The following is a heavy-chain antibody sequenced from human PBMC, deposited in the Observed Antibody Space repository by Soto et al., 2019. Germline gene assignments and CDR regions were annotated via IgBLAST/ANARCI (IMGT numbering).Heavy chain of an antibody. V-gene: IGHV3-23*01. CDR2: IDGSGGIT. D-gene: IGHD3-10*01. CDR1: GFTFGTTD. CDR3: VKNSGWFKT. J-gene: IGHJ5*02. Sequence: QLLQSGGGLVQPGGSLTLSCAASGFTFGTTDMSWVRQAPGEGLEWVSTIDGSGGITYYADSVKGRFTISRDNSRNTVYLQMNSLRGDDTALYYCVKNSGWFKTWGRGALVTVSS.